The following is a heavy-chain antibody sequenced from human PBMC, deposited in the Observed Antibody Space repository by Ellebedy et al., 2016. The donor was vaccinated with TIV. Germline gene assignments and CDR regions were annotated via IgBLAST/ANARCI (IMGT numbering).Heavy chain of an antibody. D-gene: IGHD3-3*01. Sequence: GGSLRLSXAASGFTFSSYSMNWVRQAPGKGLEWVSYISSSSSTIYYADSVKGRFTISRDNAENSLYLQMNSLRDEDTAVYYCATYDFWSGQPFDYWGQGTLVTVSS. V-gene: IGHV3-48*02. CDR2: ISSSSSTI. CDR3: ATYDFWSGQPFDY. J-gene: IGHJ4*02. CDR1: GFTFSSYS.